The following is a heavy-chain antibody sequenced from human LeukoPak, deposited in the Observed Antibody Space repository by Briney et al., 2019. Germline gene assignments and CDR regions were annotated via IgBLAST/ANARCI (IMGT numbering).Heavy chain of an antibody. CDR3: ARLGYCSGGSCSD. Sequence: SETLSLTCTVSGGSISSSSYYWGWIRQPPGKGLEWIGSIYYSGSTYYNPSLKSRVTISVDTSKNQFSLKLSSVTAADTAVYYCARLGYCSGGSCSDWGQGTLVTVSS. CDR2: IYYSGST. CDR1: GGSISSSSYY. J-gene: IGHJ4*02. V-gene: IGHV4-39*01. D-gene: IGHD2-15*01.